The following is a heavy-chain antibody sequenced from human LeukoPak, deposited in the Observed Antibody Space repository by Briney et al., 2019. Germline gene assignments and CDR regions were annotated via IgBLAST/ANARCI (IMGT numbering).Heavy chain of an antibody. CDR2: IRGSGGST. Sequence: PSETLSLTCTVSGGSISSGDYYWRWIRQPPGKGLEWVSAIRGSGGSTYYADAVKGRFTISRDNSMNTLYLQMNSLRAEDTAVYYCAKEQWLGQYFQHWGQGTLVTVSS. V-gene: IGHV3-23*01. CDR1: GGSISSGDYY. J-gene: IGHJ1*01. CDR3: AKEQWLGQYFQH. D-gene: IGHD6-19*01.